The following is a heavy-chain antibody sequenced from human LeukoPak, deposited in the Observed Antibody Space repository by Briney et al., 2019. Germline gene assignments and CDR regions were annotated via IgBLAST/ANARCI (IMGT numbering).Heavy chain of an antibody. D-gene: IGHD4-17*01. V-gene: IGHV3-33*01. CDR2: IWYDGSNK. Sequence: PGRSLRPSCAASGFTFSSYGMHWVRQAPGKGLEWVAVIWYDGSNKYYADSVKGRFTISRDNSKNTLYLQMNSLKAEDTAVYYCARWGTPTVTLDYWGQGTLVTVSS. CDR1: GFTFSSYG. J-gene: IGHJ4*02. CDR3: ARWGTPTVTLDY.